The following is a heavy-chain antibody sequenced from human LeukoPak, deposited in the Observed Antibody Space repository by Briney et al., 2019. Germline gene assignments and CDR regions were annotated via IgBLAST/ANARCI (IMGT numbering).Heavy chain of an antibody. CDR3: ARDPPIAVAGRPMYYFDY. CDR1: GFTFSSYA. J-gene: IGHJ4*02. D-gene: IGHD6-19*01. CDR2: ISYDESNK. Sequence: GGSLRLSCAASGFTFSSYAMHWVRQAPGKGLEWVAVISYDESNKYYADSVKGRFTISRDNSKNTLYLQMNSLRAEDTAVYYCARDPPIAVAGRPMYYFDYWGQGTLVTVSS. V-gene: IGHV3-30-3*01.